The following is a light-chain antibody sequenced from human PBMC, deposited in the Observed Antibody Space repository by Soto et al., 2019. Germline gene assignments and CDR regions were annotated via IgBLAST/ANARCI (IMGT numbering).Light chain of an antibody. J-gene: IGLJ7*01. Sequence: QSVLTQPPSASGTPGQRVTISCSGSSSNIGSNYVYWYQQLPGTAPKLLIYRNNQRPSGVPARFSGSKSGTSASLASSGLRSEDEADYYCAAWDDSLSGPVFGGGTQRTVL. V-gene: IGLV1-47*01. CDR1: SSNIGSNY. CDR3: AAWDDSLSGPV. CDR2: RNN.